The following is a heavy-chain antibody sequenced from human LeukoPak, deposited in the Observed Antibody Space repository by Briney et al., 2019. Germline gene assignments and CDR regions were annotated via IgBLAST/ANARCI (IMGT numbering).Heavy chain of an antibody. CDR3: ARGPSYFQH. CDR2: TFYRSKWYK. V-gene: IGHV6-1*01. Sequence: SQPLSLTCAISGDSVSSNSATWNWIRQSPSRGLEWLGRTFYRSKWYKYYAVSVKGRITINPDTSKNQFSLQLNSVTPEDTAVYYCARGPSYFQHWGQGTLVTVSS. CDR1: GDSVSSNSAT. J-gene: IGHJ1*01.